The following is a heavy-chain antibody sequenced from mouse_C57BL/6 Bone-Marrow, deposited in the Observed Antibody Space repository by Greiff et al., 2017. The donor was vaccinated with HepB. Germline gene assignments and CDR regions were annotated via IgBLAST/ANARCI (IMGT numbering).Heavy chain of an antibody. J-gene: IGHJ4*01. Sequence: QVQLQQPGAELVRPGTSVKLSCKASGYTFTSYWMHWVKQRPGQGLEWIGVIDPSDSYTNYNQKFKGKATLTVDTSSSTAYMQLSSLTSEDSAVYYCARKFDWFYAMDYWGQGTSVTVSS. V-gene: IGHV1-59*01. CDR3: ARKFDWFYAMDY. D-gene: IGHD2-2*01. CDR2: IDPSDSYT. CDR1: GYTFTSYW.